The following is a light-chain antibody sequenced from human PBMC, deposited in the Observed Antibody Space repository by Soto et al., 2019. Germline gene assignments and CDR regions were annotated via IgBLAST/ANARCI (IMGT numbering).Light chain of an antibody. CDR1: QSISSY. CDR3: QQSYSTPWT. V-gene: IGKV1-39*01. CDR2: AAS. J-gene: IGKJ1*01. Sequence: DIQMTQSPSSLSASVGDRVTITCRASQSISSYLSWYQQKAVKAPKLLIYAASSLQSGVPSRFSGSGSGTDFTLTISSLQPEDFATYYCQQSYSTPWTFGQGTKVEIK.